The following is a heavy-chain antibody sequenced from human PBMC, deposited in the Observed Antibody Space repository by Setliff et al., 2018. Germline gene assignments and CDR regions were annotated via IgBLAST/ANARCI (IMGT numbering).Heavy chain of an antibody. D-gene: IGHD3-10*01. V-gene: IGHV4-59*08. J-gene: IGHJ6*03. CDR3: ARSHYYASGNSHYYYMDV. CDR1: GGSISSDY. CDR2: FYHSAST. Sequence: SETLSLTCNVSGGSISSDYWSWIRQPPGKPLEWIGYFYHSASTNYNPSLKGRVTMPADASKNQLSLSLTSVSVADTAIYYCARSHYYASGNSHYYYMDVWGKGTAVTVSS.